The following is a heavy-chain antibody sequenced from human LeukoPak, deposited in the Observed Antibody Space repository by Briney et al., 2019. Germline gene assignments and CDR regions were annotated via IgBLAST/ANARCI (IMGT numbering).Heavy chain of an antibody. CDR2: INSADNVE. CDR1: GYSLRSSE. D-gene: IGHD2-8*01. Sequence: GGSLRLSCAASGYSLRSSEMNWVRQAPGKGPEWVAHINSADNVEYYTDSVRGRFTMSRDNAKDLLYLQMNSLRDEDTAVYYCARDTVNGPFVISLDLWGQGVLVTVSS. CDR3: ARDTVNGPFVISLDL. V-gene: IGHV3-48*03. J-gene: IGHJ5*02.